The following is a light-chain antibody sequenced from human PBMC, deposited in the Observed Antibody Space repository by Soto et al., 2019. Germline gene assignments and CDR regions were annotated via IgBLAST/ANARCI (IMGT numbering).Light chain of an antibody. V-gene: IGKV1-39*01. CDR1: QSISNY. CDR3: QQRYSTLT. Sequence: DIQMTQSPPSLSASVGDRVTITCRASQSISNYLNWFQHQPGKAPKLLIHTASSLQSGVPSRFRGIGSGTNFTLTISTLQVEDFATYYCQQRYSTLTFGGGTKVDIK. J-gene: IGKJ4*01. CDR2: TAS.